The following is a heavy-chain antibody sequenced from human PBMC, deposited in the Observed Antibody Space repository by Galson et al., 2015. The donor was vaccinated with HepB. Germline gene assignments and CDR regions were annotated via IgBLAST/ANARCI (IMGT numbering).Heavy chain of an antibody. D-gene: IGHD6-13*01. CDR3: ARIAAAGADY. CDR1: GGSISSYY. J-gene: IGHJ4*02. V-gene: IGHV4-59*08. Sequence: ETLSLTCTVSGGSISSYYWSWIRQPPGKGLEWIGYIYYSGSTNYNPSLKSRVTISVDTSKNQFSLKLSSVTAADTAVYYCARIAAAGADYWGQGTLVTVSS. CDR2: IYYSGST.